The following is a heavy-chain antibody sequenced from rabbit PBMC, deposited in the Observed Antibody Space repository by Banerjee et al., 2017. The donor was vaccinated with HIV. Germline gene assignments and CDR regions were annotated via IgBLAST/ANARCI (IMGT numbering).Heavy chain of an antibody. CDR1: GFTISSSYY. D-gene: IGHD4-2*01. CDR3: ARGGTYAGDGYNL. J-gene: IGHJ4*01. V-gene: IGHV1S40*01. CDR2: IDTGSGSA. Sequence: QSLEESGGDLVQPEGSLTLTCKASGFTISSSYYMCWVRQAPGKGLEWIGCIDTGSGSAYYASWAKGRFTISKTSSTTVTLQMTSLTAADTATYFCARGGTYAGDGYNLWGPGTLVTVS.